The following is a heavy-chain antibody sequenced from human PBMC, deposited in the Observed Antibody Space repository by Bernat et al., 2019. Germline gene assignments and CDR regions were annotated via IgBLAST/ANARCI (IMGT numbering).Heavy chain of an antibody. CDR3: AMYCSGGSCYSVDAFDI. CDR2: IWYDGSNK. V-gene: IGHV3-33*01. D-gene: IGHD2-15*01. Sequence: QVQLVESGGGVVQPGRSLRLSCAASGFTFSSYGMHWVRQAPGKGLEWVAVIWYDGSNKYYAESVKGRFTISRDNSKNTLYLQMNSLRAEDTAVYYCAMYCSGGSCYSVDAFDIWGQGTMVTVSS. J-gene: IGHJ3*02. CDR1: GFTFSSYG.